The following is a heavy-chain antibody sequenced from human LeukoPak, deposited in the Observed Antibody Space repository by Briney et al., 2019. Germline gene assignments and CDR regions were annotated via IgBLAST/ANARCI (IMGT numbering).Heavy chain of an antibody. D-gene: IGHD3-10*01. V-gene: IGHV4-30-2*01. CDR2: INHSGST. CDR1: GGSISSGGYY. CDR3: ASRGTFDY. J-gene: IGHJ4*02. Sequence: SQTLSLTCTVSGGSISSGGYYWSWIRQPPGKGLEWIGEINHSGSTNYNPSLKSRVTISVDTSKNQFSLKLSSVTAADTAVYYCASRGTFDYWGQGTLVTVSS.